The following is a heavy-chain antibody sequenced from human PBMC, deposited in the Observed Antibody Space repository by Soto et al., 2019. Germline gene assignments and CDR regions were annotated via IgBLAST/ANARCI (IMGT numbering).Heavy chain of an antibody. CDR2: ISAYNGNT. D-gene: IGHD1-20*01. J-gene: IGHJ6*03. CDR1: GYTFTSYG. Sequence: ASVKVSCKASGYTFTSYGISWVRQAPGQGLEWMGWISAYNGNTNYAQKLQGRVTMTTDTSTSTAYMELRSLRSDDTAVYYCARVPFTTRYIWNYDYSYYMEFWGKGTTVNVSS. CDR3: ARVPFTTRYIWNYDYSYYMEF. V-gene: IGHV1-18*01.